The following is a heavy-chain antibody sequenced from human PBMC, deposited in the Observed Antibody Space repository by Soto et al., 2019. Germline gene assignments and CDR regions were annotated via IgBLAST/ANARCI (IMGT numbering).Heavy chain of an antibody. J-gene: IGHJ4*02. V-gene: IGHV4-34*01. CDR2: INHSGST. CDR3: ARGGRRITMVRGVHFDY. CDR1: GGSFSGYY. Sequence: QVQLQQWGAGLLKPSETLSLTCAVYGGSFSGYYWSWIRQPPGKGLEWIGEINHSGSTNYNPSLKGRVTISVDTSKNQFSLKLSSVTAADTAVYYCARGGRRITMVRGVHFDYWGQGTLVTVSS. D-gene: IGHD3-10*01.